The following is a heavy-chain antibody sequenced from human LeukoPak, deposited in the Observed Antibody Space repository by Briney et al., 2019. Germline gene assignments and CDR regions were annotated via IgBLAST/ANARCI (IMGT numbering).Heavy chain of an antibody. Sequence: GGSLRLSCAASGFTFSSYTMNWVRQPPGKGLEWVSNIGTSSTTIYYADSVKGRFTISRDNAKNSLYLQMNSLRADDTAVYYCARFAAGGSYSYYMDVWGKGTTVTVSS. D-gene: IGHD6-25*01. V-gene: IGHV3-48*01. CDR2: IGTSSTTI. J-gene: IGHJ6*03. CDR3: ARFAAGGSYSYYMDV. CDR1: GFTFSSYT.